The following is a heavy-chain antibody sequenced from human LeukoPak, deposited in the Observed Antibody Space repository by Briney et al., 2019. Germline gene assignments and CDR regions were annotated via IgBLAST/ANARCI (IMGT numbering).Heavy chain of an antibody. CDR1: GGSISSTGYF. CDR3: ARVTYGSENYYVYYYSMAV. J-gene: IGHJ6*03. D-gene: IGHD3-10*01. CDR2: IYSSGNT. V-gene: IGHV4-61*09. Sequence: PSQTLSLTCTVSGGSISSTGYFWSWMRQPAGKGLGWIVHIYSSGNTNYNPSLKSRVTISIDTSKNQFYLKVTSVTAADTAVYYCARVTYGSENYYVYYYSMAVWGKGTTVTVSS.